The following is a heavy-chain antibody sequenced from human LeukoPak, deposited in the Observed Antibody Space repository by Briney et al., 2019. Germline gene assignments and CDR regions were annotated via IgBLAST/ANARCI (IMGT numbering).Heavy chain of an antibody. J-gene: IGHJ5*02. CDR2: VYADADRDS. D-gene: IGHD3-3*01. CDR3: ARDNEGYDFWSGYNNWFDP. V-gene: IGHV4-4*07. CDR1: GASISDYW. Sequence: SETLSLTCTVPGASISDYWWSWIRQPAGKGLEWIGRVYADADRDSNYNPSLRSRVTVSVDTSTNQFSLKLISVTAADTAVYYCARDNEGYDFWSGYNNWFDPWGQGTLVTVSS.